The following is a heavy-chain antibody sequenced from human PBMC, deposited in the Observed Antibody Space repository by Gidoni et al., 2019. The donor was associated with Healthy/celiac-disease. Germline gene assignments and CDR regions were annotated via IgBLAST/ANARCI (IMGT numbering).Heavy chain of an antibody. CDR2: ISSSSSTI. CDR3: AGPKGGLPPTSPVWFDP. CDR1: GFTFSSYR. D-gene: IGHD3-16*01. Sequence: EVQLVESGGGLVQPGGSLRLSCAASGFTFSSYRMNWVRQAPGKVLEWVSYISSSSSTIYYAVSVKGRFTSSRDKSKNSLYLQMNSLRDEDTAVYYCAGPKGGLPPTSPVWFDPWGQGTLVTVSS. J-gene: IGHJ5*02. V-gene: IGHV3-48*02.